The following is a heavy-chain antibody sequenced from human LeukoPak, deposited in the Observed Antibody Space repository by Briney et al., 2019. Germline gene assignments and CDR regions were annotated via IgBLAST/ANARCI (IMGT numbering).Heavy chain of an antibody. CDR1: GVSVTSTNW. CDR3: ARDSRWYGGIDY. J-gene: IGHJ4*02. D-gene: IGHD2-15*01. Sequence: SETLSLTCDVSGVSVTSTNWWTWVRQPPGKGLEWIGEVHLDGRTNYNPSLKSRLIMSVDLPENHISLKLSSVTAADTAVYYCARDSRWYGGIDYWGQGTLVTVSS. CDR2: VHLDGRT. V-gene: IGHV4-4*02.